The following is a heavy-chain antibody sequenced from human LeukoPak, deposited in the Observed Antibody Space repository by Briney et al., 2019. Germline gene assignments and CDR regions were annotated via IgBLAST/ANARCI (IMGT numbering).Heavy chain of an antibody. V-gene: IGHV3-21*01. CDR1: GFTFSSYS. CDR2: ISSSSSYM. CDR3: ARYPDYGDPPGPIYYYYMDV. D-gene: IGHD4-17*01. Sequence: PGGSLRLSCAASGFTFSSYSMNWVRQAPGKGLEWVSSISSSSSYMYYADSVKGRFTISGDNAKNSLYLQMNSLRAEDTAVYYCARYPDYGDPPGPIYYYYMDVWGKGTTVTVSS. J-gene: IGHJ6*03.